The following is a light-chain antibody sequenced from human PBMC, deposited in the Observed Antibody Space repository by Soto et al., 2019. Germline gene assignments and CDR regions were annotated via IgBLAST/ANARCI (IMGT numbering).Light chain of an antibody. CDR2: SAS. Sequence: EIVLTHSPATLSLSGGGSASLSFRASQSVNNYLAWYQQRPGQVPRLLIHSASTRATGIPARFSASGSGTEFTLTISSLQSEDFAIYYCQQYNDWPRQFGQGTKVDIK. CDR3: QQYNDWPRQ. J-gene: IGKJ1*01. CDR1: QSVNNY. V-gene: IGKV3-15*01.